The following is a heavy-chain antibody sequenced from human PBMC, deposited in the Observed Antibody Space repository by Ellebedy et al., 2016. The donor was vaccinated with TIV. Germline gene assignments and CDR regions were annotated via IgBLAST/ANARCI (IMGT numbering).Heavy chain of an antibody. V-gene: IGHV3-23*01. D-gene: IGHD1-26*01. Sequence: GGSLRLSXAGSGFTFSSYAMTWVRQGPGKGLEWVSGISGRGINTEYEDSVKGRFTISRDNSKNTLYLQMNSLRADDTAVYYCAPRAIRAPNWGQGTLVTVSS. CDR3: APRAIRAPN. CDR2: ISGRGINT. CDR1: GFTFSSYA. J-gene: IGHJ4*02.